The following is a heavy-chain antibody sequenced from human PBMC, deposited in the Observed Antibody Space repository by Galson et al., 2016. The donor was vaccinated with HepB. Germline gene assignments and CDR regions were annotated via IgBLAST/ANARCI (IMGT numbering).Heavy chain of an antibody. CDR2: IIPIFGTA. CDR3: ARRWTHLDFGVDNVDY. V-gene: IGHV1-69*06. D-gene: IGHD3-3*01. CDR1: GGTFSSYG. Sequence: SVKVSCKASGGTFSSYGISWVRQAPGQGLEWMGGIIPIFGTANYAQKFQGRVTVTADKSTNTAYMELSSLRSEDTAVYYSARRWTHLDFGVDNVDYWGQGTLVTVSS. J-gene: IGHJ4*02.